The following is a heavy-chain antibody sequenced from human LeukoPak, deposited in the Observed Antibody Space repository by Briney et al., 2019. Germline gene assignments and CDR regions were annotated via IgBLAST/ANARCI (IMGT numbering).Heavy chain of an antibody. D-gene: IGHD5-24*01. J-gene: IGHJ1*01. Sequence: NASETLSLTCTVSGGSISSYYWSWIRQPPGKGLEWIGYIYYSGSTNYNPSLKSRVTISVDTSKNQFSLKLSSVTAADTAVYYCARALEMATIEARVYFQHWGQGTLVTVSS. CDR2: IYYSGST. V-gene: IGHV4-59*08. CDR1: GGSISSYY. CDR3: ARALEMATIEARVYFQH.